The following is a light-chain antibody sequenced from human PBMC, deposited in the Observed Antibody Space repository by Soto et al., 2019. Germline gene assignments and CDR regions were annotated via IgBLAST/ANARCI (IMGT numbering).Light chain of an antibody. Sequence: DIVMTQSPDSLAVSLGERATINCKSSQSVLYSSNNKNYLAWYQQTPGQPPKLLIYWASIRESGVPDRFSGSGCGTDFTLTISSLQAEDVAVYYCQQYYSIPPWPLGQGTKVQIK. CDR1: QSVLYSSNNKNY. CDR3: QQYYSIPPWP. CDR2: WAS. J-gene: IGKJ1*01. V-gene: IGKV4-1*01.